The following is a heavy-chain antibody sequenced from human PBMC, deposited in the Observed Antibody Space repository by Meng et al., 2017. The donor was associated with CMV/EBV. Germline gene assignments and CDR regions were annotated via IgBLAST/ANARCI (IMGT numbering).Heavy chain of an antibody. CDR3: ARDGPIVVVRGHYGTDV. D-gene: IGHD2-2*01. Sequence: GGSLRLSCAASGFTFSSYWMSWVRQAPGKGLEWVANIKQDGSEKYYVDSVKGRFTISRDNAKNSLYLQMNSLRAEDTAVYYCARDGPIVVVRGHYGTDVWGQGTTVTVSS. CDR2: IKQDGSEK. J-gene: IGHJ6*02. CDR1: GFTFSSYW. V-gene: IGHV3-7*01.